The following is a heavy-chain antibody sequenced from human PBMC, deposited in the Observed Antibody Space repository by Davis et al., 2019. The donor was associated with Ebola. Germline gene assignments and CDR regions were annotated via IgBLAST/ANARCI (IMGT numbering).Heavy chain of an antibody. J-gene: IGHJ5*02. Sequence: PGGSLRLSCATSGLTFDDYAMHWFRQAPGKGLEWVSGITLNSGTTAYADSAKGRFTISRDNAKDSLYLQMNSLRTEDTAFYYCAKDFYGSGSYIDAWGQGTLVAVSS. V-gene: IGHV3-9*01. D-gene: IGHD3-10*01. CDR2: ITLNSGTT. CDR3: AKDFYGSGSYIDA. CDR1: GLTFDDYA.